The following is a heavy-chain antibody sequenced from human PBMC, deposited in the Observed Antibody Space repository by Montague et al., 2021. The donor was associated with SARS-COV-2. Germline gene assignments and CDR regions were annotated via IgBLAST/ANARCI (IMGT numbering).Heavy chain of an antibody. Sequence: SETLSLTCTVSGGSISSSSYYWGWIRQPPGKGLEWIGCIYYSGSTYYNPSLKSRVTISVDASKNQFSLKLSSVTAADTAVYSCATYYDILTGYYIDAFDIWGQGTMVTVSS. CDR1: GGSISSSSYY. D-gene: IGHD3-9*01. J-gene: IGHJ3*02. CDR2: IYYSGST. CDR3: ATYYDILTGYYIDAFDI. V-gene: IGHV4-39*01.